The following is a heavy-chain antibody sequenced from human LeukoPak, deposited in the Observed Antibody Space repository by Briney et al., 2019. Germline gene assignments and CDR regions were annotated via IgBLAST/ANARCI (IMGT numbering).Heavy chain of an antibody. D-gene: IGHD5-12*01. J-gene: IGHJ6*02. V-gene: IGHV3-30*18. CDR2: ISYDGSNK. Sequence: GGSLRLFCAASGFTFSSYGMHWVRQAPGKGLEWVAVISYDGSNKYYADSVKGRFTLSRDNSKNTLYLQMNSLRAEDTAVYYCAKDKRSGYSGYYGMDVWGQGTTVTVSS. CDR1: GFTFSSYG. CDR3: AKDKRSGYSGYYGMDV.